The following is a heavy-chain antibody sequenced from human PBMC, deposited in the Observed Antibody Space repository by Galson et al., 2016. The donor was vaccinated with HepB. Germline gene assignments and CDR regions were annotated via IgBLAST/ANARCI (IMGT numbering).Heavy chain of an antibody. CDR3: ARARPVYDILTGYYPNWFDP. Sequence: TCTVSGDSISSSSYYWGWIRQPPGKGLEWIGSIYYSGRTYYNPSLKSRVTISVETSKNQFSLKLSSVTAADTAVYYCARARPVYDILTGYYPNWFDPWGQGTLVTVSS. CDR2: IYYSGRT. D-gene: IGHD3-9*01. J-gene: IGHJ5*02. V-gene: IGHV4-39*01. CDR1: GDSISSSSYY.